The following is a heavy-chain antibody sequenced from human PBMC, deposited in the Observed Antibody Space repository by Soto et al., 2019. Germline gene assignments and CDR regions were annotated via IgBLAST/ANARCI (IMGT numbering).Heavy chain of an antibody. V-gene: IGHV4-30-4*01. D-gene: IGHD7-27*01. CDR1: GGSLSGGDYY. CDR2: IYHSGSV. CDR3: ARNNWGLSNDAFDI. J-gene: IGHJ3*02. Sequence: QVQLQESGPGLVKPSQTLSLTCTVSGGSLSGGDYYWSWFRQSPGKGLEWIGYIYHSGSVYYNPSLKSRVTISVDTSKNLFSLRLSSLSSADTAVFYCARNNWGLSNDAFDIWGQGTLVTVSS.